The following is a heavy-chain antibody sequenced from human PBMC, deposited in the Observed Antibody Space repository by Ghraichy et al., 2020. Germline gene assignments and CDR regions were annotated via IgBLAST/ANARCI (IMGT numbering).Heavy chain of an antibody. J-gene: IGHJ4*02. CDR1: GFTFSSYW. D-gene: IGHD3-22*01. CDR2: INSDGSST. V-gene: IGHV3-74*01. Sequence: GGSLRLSCAASGFTFSSYWMHWVCQAPGKGLVWVSRINSDGSSTTYADSVKGRFTISRDNAQNTLYLQMNSLRAEDTAVYYCAREEDSSGYYTLDYWGQGTLVTVSS. CDR3: AREEDSSGYYTLDY.